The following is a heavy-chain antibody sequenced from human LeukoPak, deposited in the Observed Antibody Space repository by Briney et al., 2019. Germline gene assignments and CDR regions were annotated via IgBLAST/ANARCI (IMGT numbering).Heavy chain of an antibody. V-gene: IGHV3-21*01. Sequence: GGSLRLSCAASGFTFSSYSMNWVRQAPGKGLEWVSSISSSSSSYIYYADSVKGRFTISRDNAKNSLYLQMNSLRAEDTAVYYCARDRVTLTTEYYGMDVWGQGTTVTVSS. D-gene: IGHD3-3*01. CDR2: ISSSSSSYI. CDR3: ARDRVTLTTEYYGMDV. CDR1: GFTFSSYS. J-gene: IGHJ6*02.